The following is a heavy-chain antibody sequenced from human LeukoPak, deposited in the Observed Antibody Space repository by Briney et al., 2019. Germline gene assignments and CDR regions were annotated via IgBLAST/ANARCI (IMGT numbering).Heavy chain of an antibody. V-gene: IGHV1-8*01. Sequence: ASVKVSCKASGYTFTSYDINWVRQATGQGLEWMGWMNPNSGNTGYAQKFQGRVTMTRNTSISTAYMELSSLRSEDTAVYYCARMKDYYDSSGYYYAMAFWGQGTLVTVSS. CDR2: MNPNSGNT. CDR1: GYTFTSYD. CDR3: ARMKDYYDSSGYYYAMAF. J-gene: IGHJ4*02. D-gene: IGHD3-22*01.